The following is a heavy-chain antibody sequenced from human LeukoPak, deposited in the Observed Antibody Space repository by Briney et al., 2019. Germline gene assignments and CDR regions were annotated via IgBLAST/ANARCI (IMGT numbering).Heavy chain of an antibody. CDR3: ARVYGVLGSRDQQLMH. D-gene: IGHD6-13*01. J-gene: IGHJ4*02. Sequence: GGSLRLSCAASGFTLSSFGMHWVRQAPGKGLEWVAVIWYDGSNKYYADSVKGRFTISRDNAKNSLYLQMNSLRAEDTAVYYCARVYGVLGSRDQQLMHWGQGTLVTVSS. V-gene: IGHV3-33*01. CDR1: GFTLSSFG. CDR2: IWYDGSNK.